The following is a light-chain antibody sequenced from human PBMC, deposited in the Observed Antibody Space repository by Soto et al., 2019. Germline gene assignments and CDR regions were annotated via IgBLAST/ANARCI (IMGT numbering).Light chain of an antibody. Sequence: EIVLAQCPGTLSLSPGERATLSCRASQNFGNTFLAWYQQKPGQAPRLLIYGASSRATGIPDRFSGSGSETDFTLTISRLELEDFAVYYCQQYGSSPHTFGQGTKLEIK. V-gene: IGKV3-20*01. CDR3: QQYGSSPHT. CDR2: GAS. J-gene: IGKJ2*01. CDR1: QNFGNTF.